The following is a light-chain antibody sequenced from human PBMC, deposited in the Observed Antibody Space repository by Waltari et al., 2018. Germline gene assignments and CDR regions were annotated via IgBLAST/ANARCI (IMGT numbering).Light chain of an antibody. CDR3: QQYNNWPLT. J-gene: IGKJ4*01. V-gene: IGKV3D-15*01. Sequence: EIVMTQSPATLSVSAGERATLSCRASQSVSSNLAWYQQKPGQAPRPLIYGASIRATGIPARFSGSGSGTEFTLTISSLQSEDFAVYYCQQYNNWPLTFGGGTKVEIK. CDR2: GAS. CDR1: QSVSSN.